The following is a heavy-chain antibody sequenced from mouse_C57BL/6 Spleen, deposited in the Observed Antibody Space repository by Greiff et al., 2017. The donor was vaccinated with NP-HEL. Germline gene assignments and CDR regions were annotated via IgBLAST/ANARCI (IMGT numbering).Heavy chain of an antibody. Sequence: VQLQQPGTELVKPGASVKLSCKASGYTFTSYWMHWVKQRPGQGLEWIGNINPSNGGTNYNEKFKSKATLTVDKSSSTAYMQLSSLTSEDSAVYYCARYRIYYGNYAGAMDYWGQGTSVTVSS. CDR1: GYTFTSYW. CDR3: ARYRIYYGNYAGAMDY. J-gene: IGHJ4*01. D-gene: IGHD2-1*01. CDR2: INPSNGGT. V-gene: IGHV1-53*01.